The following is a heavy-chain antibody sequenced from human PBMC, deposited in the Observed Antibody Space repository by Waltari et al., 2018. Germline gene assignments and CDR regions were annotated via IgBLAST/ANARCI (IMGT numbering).Heavy chain of an antibody. CDR1: GFTFSSYS. V-gene: IGHV3-21*01. D-gene: IGHD1-7*01. Sequence: EVQLVESGGGLVKPGGSLRLSCAASGFTFSSYSMNWVRQAPGKGREVVSAISSSSSDIYYADSVKGRFTVSRDNAKNSRYLQMNSLRAEDTAVYYCARMDNWNSNDAFDIWGQGTMVTVSS. CDR2: ISSSSSDI. CDR3: ARMDNWNSNDAFDI. J-gene: IGHJ3*02.